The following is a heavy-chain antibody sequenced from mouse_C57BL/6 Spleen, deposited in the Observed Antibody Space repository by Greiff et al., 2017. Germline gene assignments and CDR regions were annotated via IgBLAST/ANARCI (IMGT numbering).Heavy chain of an antibody. J-gene: IGHJ2*01. V-gene: IGHV1-55*01. D-gene: IGHD4-1*01. CDR2: IYPGSGST. Sequence: QVQLQQPGAELVKPGASVKMSCTASGFTFTSYWITWVKQRPGQGLEWIGDIYPGSGSTNYNEKFKRKATLTVDTSSSTAYMQLSSLASEDSAIYDCARRLGPPLGHLVDYWGQGTTLTVSS. CDR3: ARRLGPPLGHLVDY. CDR1: GFTFTSYW.